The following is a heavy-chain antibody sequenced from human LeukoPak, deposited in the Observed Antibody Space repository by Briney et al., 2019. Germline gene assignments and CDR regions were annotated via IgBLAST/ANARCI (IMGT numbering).Heavy chain of an antibody. J-gene: IGHJ4*01. CDR1: GFTFSSYS. CDR2: ISSSSSYI. D-gene: IGHD1-26*01. V-gene: IGHV3-21*04. Sequence: PGGSLRLSCAASGFTFSSYSMNWVRQAPGKGLEWVSSISSSSSYIYYADSVKGRFTISRDNAKNSLYLQMNSLRAEDTAMYYCARDPGGLYSGSYSHWGQGTLVTVSS. CDR3: ARDPGGLYSGSYSH.